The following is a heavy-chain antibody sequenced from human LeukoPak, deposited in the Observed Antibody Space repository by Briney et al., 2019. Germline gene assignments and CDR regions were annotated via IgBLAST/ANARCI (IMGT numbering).Heavy chain of an antibody. CDR2: IYHSGST. J-gene: IGHJ5*02. V-gene: IGHV4-30-2*01. Sequence: PSETLSLTCAVSGGSISSGGYSWSWIRQPPGKGLEWIGYIYHSGSTYYNPSLKSRVTISVDRSKNQFSLKLSSVTAADTAVYYCARVLVGATSWFDPWGREPWSPSPQ. D-gene: IGHD1-26*01. CDR3: ARVLVGATSWFDP. CDR1: GGSISSGGYS.